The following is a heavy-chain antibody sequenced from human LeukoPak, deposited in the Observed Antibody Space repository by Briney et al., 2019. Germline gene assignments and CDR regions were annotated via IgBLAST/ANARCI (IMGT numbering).Heavy chain of an antibody. CDR1: GYSISSGYY. V-gene: IGHV4-38-2*01. D-gene: IGHD6-19*01. J-gene: IGHJ5*02. Sequence: SETLSLTCAVSGYSISSGYYWGWIRQPPGKGLEWIGSIYHSGSTYYNPSLKSRVTISVDTSKNQFSLKLSSVTAADTAVYYCARKGYSSGWYNWFDPWGQGILVTVSS. CDR2: IYHSGST. CDR3: ARKGYSSGWYNWFDP.